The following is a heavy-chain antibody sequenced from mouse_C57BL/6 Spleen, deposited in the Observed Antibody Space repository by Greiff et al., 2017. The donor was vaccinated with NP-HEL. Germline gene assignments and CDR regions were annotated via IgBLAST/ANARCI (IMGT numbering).Heavy chain of an antibody. CDR3: ARGVYYYGSSWYFDV. D-gene: IGHD1-1*01. Sequence: VQLQQSGPELVKPGASVKMSCKASGYTFTDYNMPWVKQSHGKSLEWIGYINPNNGGTSYNQKFKGKATLTVNKSSSTAYMELRSLTSEDSAVYYCARGVYYYGSSWYFDVWGTGTTVTVSS. V-gene: IGHV1-22*01. CDR2: INPNNGGT. CDR1: GYTFTDYN. J-gene: IGHJ1*03.